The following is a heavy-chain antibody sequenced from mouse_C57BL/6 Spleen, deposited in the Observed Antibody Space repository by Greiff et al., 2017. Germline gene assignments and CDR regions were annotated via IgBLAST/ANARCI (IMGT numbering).Heavy chain of an antibody. D-gene: IGHD2-2*01. CDR3: TGRNGYYDAMDY. CDR1: GFTFSNYW. V-gene: IGHV6-3*01. Sequence: EVKLMESGGGLVQPGGSMKLSCVASGFTFSNYWMNWVRQSPEKGLEWVAQIRLKSDNYATHYAESVKGRFTISRDDSKSSVYLQMNNLRAEDTGIYYCTGRNGYYDAMDYWGQGTSVTVSS. J-gene: IGHJ4*01. CDR2: IRLKSDNYAT.